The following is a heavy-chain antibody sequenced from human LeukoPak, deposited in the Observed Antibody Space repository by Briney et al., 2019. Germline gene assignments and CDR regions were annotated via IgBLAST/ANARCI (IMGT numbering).Heavy chain of an antibody. Sequence: PGGSLRLSCAASGFTFSTYWMHWVRQGPGKGLVWVSRINSDGSSTSYVDYVKGRFTISRDNPKNTLYLQMNSLRAEDTAVYYCVGRREEGGYDYWGQGTLVTVSS. V-gene: IGHV3-74*01. D-gene: IGHD5-12*01. CDR1: GFTFSTYW. CDR3: VGRREEGGYDY. CDR2: INSDGSST. J-gene: IGHJ4*02.